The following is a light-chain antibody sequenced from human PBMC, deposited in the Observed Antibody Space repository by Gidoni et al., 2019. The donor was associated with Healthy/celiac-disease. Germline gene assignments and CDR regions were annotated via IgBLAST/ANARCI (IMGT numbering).Light chain of an antibody. CDR3: QQSYSTPRT. Sequence: DIQMTQSPSSLSASVGDRVTITCRAIQSISSYLNWYQQKPGKAPKLLSYAASSLQSGVPSRFSGSGSGTDFTLTISSLQPEDFATYYCQQSYSTPRTFXXXTKVEIK. J-gene: IGKJ1*01. CDR2: AAS. CDR1: QSISSY. V-gene: IGKV1-39*01.